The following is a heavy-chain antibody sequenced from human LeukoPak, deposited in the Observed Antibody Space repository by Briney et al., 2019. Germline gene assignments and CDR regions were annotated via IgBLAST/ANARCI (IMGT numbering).Heavy chain of an antibody. CDR1: GFTFSSYA. Sequence: GGSLRLSCAASGFTFSSYAMSWVRQAPGKGLEWVSAISGSGGSTYYADSVKGRFTISRDNSKNTLYLQMNSLRAEDTAVYYCAKIDYDSSGYYYTPPGFYDYWGQGTLVTVSS. D-gene: IGHD3-22*01. J-gene: IGHJ4*02. V-gene: IGHV3-23*01. CDR2: ISGSGGST. CDR3: AKIDYDSSGYYYTPPGFYDY.